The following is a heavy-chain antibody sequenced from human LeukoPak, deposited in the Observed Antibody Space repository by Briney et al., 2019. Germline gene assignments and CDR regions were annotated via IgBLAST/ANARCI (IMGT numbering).Heavy chain of an antibody. CDR3: AKEGSALGYCSGGSCYGRFFDY. V-gene: IGHV3-23*01. CDR1: GFTFSSCA. Sequence: PGGSLRLSCAASGFTFSSCAMSWVRQAPGKGLEWVSAISGSGGSTYYADSVKGRFTISRDNSKNTLYLQMNSLRAEDTAVYYCAKEGSALGYCSGGSCYGRFFDYWGQGTLVTVSS. D-gene: IGHD2-15*01. J-gene: IGHJ4*02. CDR2: ISGSGGST.